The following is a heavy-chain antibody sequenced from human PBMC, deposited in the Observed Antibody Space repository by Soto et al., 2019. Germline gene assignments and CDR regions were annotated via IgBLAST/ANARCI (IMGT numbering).Heavy chain of an antibody. D-gene: IGHD2-2*01. J-gene: IGHJ4*02. CDR1: GGSISSSNW. CDR3: ARKGRICSSTSCYGRGMDY. Sequence: SETLSLTCAFSGGSISSSNWWIWVRQPPGKGLEWIGEIYHSGSTNYNPSLKSRVTISVDKSKNQFSLKLSSVTAADTAVYYCARKGRICSSTSCYGRGMDYWGQGTLVTVSS. V-gene: IGHV4-4*02. CDR2: IYHSGST.